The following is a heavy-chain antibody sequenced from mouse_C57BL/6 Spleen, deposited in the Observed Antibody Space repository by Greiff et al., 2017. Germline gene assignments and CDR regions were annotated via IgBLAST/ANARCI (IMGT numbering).Heavy chain of an antibody. CDR3: ARGDYFDY. Sequence: DVQLVESGGGLVKPGASLKLSCAASGFTFSSYAMSWVRQTPEKRLEWVATISAGGSYTYYPDNVKGRFTISRDNAKNNLYLQMSHLKSEDTAMYYCARGDYFDYWGQGTTLTVSS. J-gene: IGHJ2*01. CDR1: GFTFSSYA. V-gene: IGHV5-4*01. CDR2: ISAGGSYT.